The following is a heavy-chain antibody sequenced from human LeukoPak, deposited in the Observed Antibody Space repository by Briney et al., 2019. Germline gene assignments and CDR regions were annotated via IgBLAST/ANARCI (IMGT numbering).Heavy chain of an antibody. D-gene: IGHD4-17*01. CDR1: GYSFTNYW. Sequence: ESLKISCKGSGYSFTNYWIGWVRQLPGKGLEWMGIIYPGDSDTRYSPSFQGQVTISADKSISTAYLQWSSLKASDTAMYYCARQPEDYGEDYFDYWGQGTLVTVSS. V-gene: IGHV5-51*01. J-gene: IGHJ4*02. CDR2: IYPGDSDT. CDR3: ARQPEDYGEDYFDY.